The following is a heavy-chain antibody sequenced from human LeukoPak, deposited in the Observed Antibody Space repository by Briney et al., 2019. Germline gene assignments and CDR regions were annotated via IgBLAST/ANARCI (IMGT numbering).Heavy chain of an antibody. V-gene: IGHV4-61*10. CDR2: IYYSGST. J-gene: IGHJ4*02. CDR3: AREIGSGSYYNVGANGRTDY. Sequence: PSETLSLTCTVSGGSISSGSYYWSWIRQPAGKGLEWIGYIYYSGSTNYNPSLKSRVTISVDTSKNQFSLKLSSVTAADTAVYYCAREIGSGSYYNVGANGRTDYWGQGTLVTVSS. CDR1: GGSISSGSYY. D-gene: IGHD3-10*01.